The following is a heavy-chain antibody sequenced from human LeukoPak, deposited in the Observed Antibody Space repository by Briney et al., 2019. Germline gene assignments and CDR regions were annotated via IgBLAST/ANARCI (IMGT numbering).Heavy chain of an antibody. Sequence: GGSLRLSCAASGFTFSSYGMSWVRQAPGKGLEWVSAISGSGGSTYYADSVKGRFTISRDNSKNTLYLQMNSLRAEDTAVYYCARAGWELLWGYYYYYMDVWGKGTTVTVS. V-gene: IGHV3-23*01. J-gene: IGHJ6*03. CDR2: ISGSGGST. D-gene: IGHD1-26*01. CDR3: ARAGWELLWGYYYYYMDV. CDR1: GFTFSSYG.